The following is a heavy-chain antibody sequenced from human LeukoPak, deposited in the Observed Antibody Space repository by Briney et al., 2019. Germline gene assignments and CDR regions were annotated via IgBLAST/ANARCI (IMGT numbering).Heavy chain of an antibody. CDR3: ARAGRVVVITHDAFDI. CDR2: INPNSGGT. CDR1: GYTLTELS. D-gene: IGHD3-22*01. V-gene: IGHV1-2*04. J-gene: IGHJ3*02. Sequence: ASVKVSCKVSGYTLTELSMHWVRQAPGKGLEWMGWINPNSGGTNYAQKFQGWVTMTRDTSISTAYMELSRLRSDDTAVYYCARAGRVVVITHDAFDIWGQGTTVTVSS.